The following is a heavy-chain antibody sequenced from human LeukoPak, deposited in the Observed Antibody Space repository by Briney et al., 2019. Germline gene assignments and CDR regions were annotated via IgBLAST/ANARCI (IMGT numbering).Heavy chain of an antibody. J-gene: IGHJ2*01. D-gene: IGHD5-24*01. CDR2: ISSSSSYI. CDR1: GFTFSNAY. CDR3: ARDRVFADGYSRFDL. Sequence: GGSLRLSCAASGFTFSNAYMSWVRQAPGKGLEWVSSISSSSSYIYYADSVKGRFTISRDNAKNSLYLQMNSLRAEDTAVYYCARDRVFADGYSRFDLWGRGTLVTVSS. V-gene: IGHV3-21*01.